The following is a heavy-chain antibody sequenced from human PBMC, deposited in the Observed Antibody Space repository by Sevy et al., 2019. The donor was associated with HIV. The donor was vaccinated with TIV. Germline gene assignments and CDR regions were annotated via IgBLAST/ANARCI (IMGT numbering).Heavy chain of an antibody. J-gene: IGHJ6*02. V-gene: IGHV3-21*01. CDR3: ARDGARITMVQGVMAYCHGMDV. Sequence: GGSLRLSCAASGFTFSTYSMNWVRQAPGKGLEWVSSISSSSNYINYADSVKGRFTISRDKARNSLYLQMNSLRAEDTAVYYCARDGARITMVQGVMAYCHGMDVWGQGTTVTVSS. D-gene: IGHD3-10*01. CDR1: GFTFSTYS. CDR2: ISSSSNYI.